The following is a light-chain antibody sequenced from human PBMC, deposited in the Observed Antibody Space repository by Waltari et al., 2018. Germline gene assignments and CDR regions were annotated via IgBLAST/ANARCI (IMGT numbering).Light chain of an antibody. V-gene: IGKV1-39*01. Sequence: LQMTQAPSSLFASVRDKVTLTGRESKSSSRYLNWYQQKTGKAPQLLIDATSRLQTGVPSRVSGSGSETDFTISISRLQPEDFETYYCQQSYTTPVTFGLGTRLEIK. CDR2: ATS. CDR3: QQSYTTPVT. J-gene: IGKJ2*01. CDR1: KSSSRY.